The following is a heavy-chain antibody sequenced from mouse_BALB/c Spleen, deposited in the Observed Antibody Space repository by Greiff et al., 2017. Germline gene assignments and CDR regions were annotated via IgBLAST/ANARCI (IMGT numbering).Heavy chain of an antibody. V-gene: IGHV3-6*02. CDR3: ARGRALDY. Sequence: DVQLQESGPGLVKPSQSLSLTCSVTGYSITSGYYWNWIRQFPGNKLEWMGYISYDGSNNYNPSLKNRISITRDTSKNQFFLKLNSVTTEDTATYYCARGRALDYWGQGTTLTVSS. D-gene: IGHD3-1*01. CDR2: ISYDGSN. CDR1: GYSITSGYY. J-gene: IGHJ2*01.